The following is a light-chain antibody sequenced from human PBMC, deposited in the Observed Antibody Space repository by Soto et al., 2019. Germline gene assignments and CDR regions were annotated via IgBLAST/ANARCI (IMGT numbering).Light chain of an antibody. CDR3: QSYDSSLSAFYV. V-gene: IGLV1-40*01. CDR1: GSNIGAGYD. CDR2: GNN. J-gene: IGLJ1*01. Sequence: QSLLTPPRSVCGSPGKRVTISCTGSGSNIGAGYDVYWYQQLPGTAPKLLIYGNNNRPSGVPDRFSGSKSGTPASLAITGLQAEDEADYYCQSYDSSLSAFYVFGTGTKVTVL.